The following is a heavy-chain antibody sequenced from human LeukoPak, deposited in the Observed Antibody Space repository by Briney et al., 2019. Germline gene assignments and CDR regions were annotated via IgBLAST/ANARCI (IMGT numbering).Heavy chain of an antibody. CDR2: INHSGST. V-gene: IGHV4-34*01. J-gene: IGHJ5*02. CDR3: ARGPPYCSGGSCYANWFDP. D-gene: IGHD2-15*01. CDR1: GGPFSGYY. Sequence: SETLSLTCAVYGGPFSGYYWTSIRQPPGKGLEWIGEINHSGSTNYNPSLKSRVTISVDTSKNQFSLKLSSVTAADTAVYYCARGPPYCSGGSCYANWFDPWGQGTLVTVSS.